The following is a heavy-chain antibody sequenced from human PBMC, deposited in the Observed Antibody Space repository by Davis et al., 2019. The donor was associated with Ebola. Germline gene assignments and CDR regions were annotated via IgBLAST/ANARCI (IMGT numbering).Heavy chain of an antibody. V-gene: IGHV5-51*01. CDR3: ARQMAAVAGYYYYGMDV. CDR1: GYSFSNNW. CDR2: IYPGDSDT. J-gene: IGHJ6*02. Sequence: KVSCKGSGYSFSNNWVGWVRQMPGKGLEWMGIIYPGDSDTRYSPSFQGQVTISADKSISTAYLQWSSLKASDTAMYYCARQMAAVAGYYYYGMDVWGQGTTVTVSS. D-gene: IGHD6-19*01.